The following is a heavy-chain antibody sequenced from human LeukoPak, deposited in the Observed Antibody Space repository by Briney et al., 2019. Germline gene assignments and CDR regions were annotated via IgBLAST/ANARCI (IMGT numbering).Heavy chain of an antibody. Sequence: SSETLSLTCAVYGGSFSGYYWSWIRQPPGKGLEWSGEINHSGGTNYNPSLKSRVTISVDTSKNQFSLKLSSVTAADTAVYYCARRYDFWSGYYTGYFDYWGQGTLVTVSS. CDR1: GGSFSGYY. CDR3: ARRYDFWSGYYTGYFDY. CDR2: INHSGGT. D-gene: IGHD3-3*01. J-gene: IGHJ4*02. V-gene: IGHV4-34*01.